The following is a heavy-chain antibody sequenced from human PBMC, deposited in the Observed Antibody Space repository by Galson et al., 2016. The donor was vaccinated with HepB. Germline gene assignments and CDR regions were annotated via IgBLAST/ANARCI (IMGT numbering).Heavy chain of an antibody. J-gene: IGHJ4*02. CDR1: GFTVSNNY. V-gene: IGHV3-66*01. D-gene: IGHD2-2*01. CDR3: ATSPSRGY. Sequence: SLRLSCAASGFTVSNNYMSWVRQAPGKGLEWVPVIYSGGNTFYADSVKGRFTISRDTSKNTLYLQMNSLRAEDTAVYYCATSPSRGYWGQGTLVTVSS. CDR2: IYSGGNT.